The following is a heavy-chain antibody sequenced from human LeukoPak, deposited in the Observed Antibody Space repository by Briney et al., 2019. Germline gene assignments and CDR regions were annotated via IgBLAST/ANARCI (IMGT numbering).Heavy chain of an antibody. Sequence: PGGSLRLSCAASGFTFSSYWMHWVRQAPGKGLVWVSRINSDGSSTSYADSVKGQFTISRDNAKNTLYLQMSSLRAEDTAVYYCATPYSSAWYGLWGQGTLVTVSS. CDR3: ATPYSSAWYGL. CDR1: GFTFSSYW. V-gene: IGHV3-74*01. D-gene: IGHD6-19*01. CDR2: INSDGSST. J-gene: IGHJ4*02.